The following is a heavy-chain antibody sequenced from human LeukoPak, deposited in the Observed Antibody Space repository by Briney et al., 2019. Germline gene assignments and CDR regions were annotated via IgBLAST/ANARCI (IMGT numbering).Heavy chain of an antibody. V-gene: IGHV3-48*01. CDR2: ISSSSSTI. Sequence: PGGSLRLSCAASGFTFSSYSMNWVRQAPGKGLEWVSYISSSSSTIYYADSVKGRFTISRDNSKNTLYLQMNSLRAEDTAVYYCAKASGMIVVVITEADYWGQGTLVTVSS. D-gene: IGHD3-22*01. CDR1: GFTFSSYS. CDR3: AKASGMIVVVITEADY. J-gene: IGHJ4*02.